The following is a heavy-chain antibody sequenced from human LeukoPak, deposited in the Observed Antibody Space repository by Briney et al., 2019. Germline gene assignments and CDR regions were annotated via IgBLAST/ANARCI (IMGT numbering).Heavy chain of an antibody. J-gene: IGHJ5*02. D-gene: IGHD1-7*01. CDR2: ISSSSSTI. V-gene: IGHV3-48*03. CDR3: ARGATDTTRWFDP. Sequence: GGSLRLSCAASGFTFSSYEMNWVRQAPGKGLEWVSYISSSSSTIYYADSVKGRFTISRDNAKNSLYLQMNGLRAEDTAAYYCARGATDTTRWFDPWGQGTLVTVSS. CDR1: GFTFSSYE.